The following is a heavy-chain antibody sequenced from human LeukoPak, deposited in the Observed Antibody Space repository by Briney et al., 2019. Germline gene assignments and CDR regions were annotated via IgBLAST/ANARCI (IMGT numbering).Heavy chain of an antibody. J-gene: IGHJ4*02. CDR2: IYTSVST. D-gene: IGHD6-13*01. CDR3: ARLQRQQLIRY. V-gene: IGHV4-61*02. Sequence: SDTLSLTCTVSGCSISSGSYYWSWIRQPAGNGLYWIGRIYTSVSTYYNPSFKSRVTISVETSKNQFSLKLNSVTAADTAVYYCARLQRQQLIRYWGQGTLVTVSS. CDR1: GCSISSGSYY.